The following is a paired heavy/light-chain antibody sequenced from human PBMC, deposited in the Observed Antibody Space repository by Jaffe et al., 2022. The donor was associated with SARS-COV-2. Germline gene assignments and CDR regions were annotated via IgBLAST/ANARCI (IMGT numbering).Heavy chain of an antibody. V-gene: IGHV3-48*03. CDR2: ISSSGSTI. CDR3: ARVLPCTNGVCQWGFDY. D-gene: IGHD2-8*01. J-gene: IGHJ4*02. CDR1: GFTFSSYE. Sequence: EVQLVESGGGLVQPGGSLRLSCAASGFTFSSYEMNWVRQAPGKGLEWVSYISSSGSTIYYADSVKGRFTISRDNAKNSLYLQMNSLRAEDTAVYYCARVLPCTNGVCQWGFDYWGQGTLVTVSS.
Light chain of an antibody. CDR3: QQYYSTLYT. V-gene: IGKV4-1*01. Sequence: DIVMTQSPDSLAVSLGERATINCKSSQSVLYSSNNKNYLAWYQQKPGQPPKLLIYWASTRESGVPDRFSGSGSGTDFTLTISSLQAEDVAVYYCQQYYSTLYTFGQGTKLEIK. CDR2: WAS. CDR1: QSVLYSSNNKNY. J-gene: IGKJ2*01.